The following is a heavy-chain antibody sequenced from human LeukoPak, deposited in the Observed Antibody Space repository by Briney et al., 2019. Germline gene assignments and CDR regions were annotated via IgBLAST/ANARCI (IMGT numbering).Heavy chain of an antibody. J-gene: IGHJ4*02. CDR2: IIPIFGTA. CDR3: ARLGNDYDFWSGYQPHDY. Sequence: SVKVSCKASGGTFSSYAISWVRQAPGQGLEWMGGIIPIFGTANYAQKFQGRVTITADESTSTAYMELSSLRSEDTAVYYCARLGNDYDFWSGYQPHDYWGQGTLVTVSS. D-gene: IGHD3-3*01. V-gene: IGHV1-69*01. CDR1: GGTFSSYA.